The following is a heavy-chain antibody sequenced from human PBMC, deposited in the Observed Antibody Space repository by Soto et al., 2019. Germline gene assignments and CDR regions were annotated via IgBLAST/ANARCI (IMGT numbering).Heavy chain of an antibody. D-gene: IGHD1-1*01. CDR2: ISSISSYI. CDR3: ARDEGYNNSPADY. CDR1: GFTFTSYT. V-gene: IGHV3-21*01. Sequence: EVQLVESGGGLVKPGGSLRLSCAASGFTFTSYTMSWVRQAPGKGLEWVSSISSISSYIYYADSVKGRFTISRDNAKNSLYLQMNSLRAEGTAVYYCARDEGYNNSPADYWGQGTLVTVSS. J-gene: IGHJ4*02.